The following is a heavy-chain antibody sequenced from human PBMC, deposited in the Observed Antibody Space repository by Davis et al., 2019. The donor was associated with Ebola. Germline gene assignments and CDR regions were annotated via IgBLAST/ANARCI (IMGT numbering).Heavy chain of an antibody. CDR2: ISYDGSNI. D-gene: IGHD4-11*01. CDR3: SKSGADYSSKYYFDS. Sequence: PGGSLRLSCLASGFTFSNFPMHWVRQAPGKGLEWVATISYDGSNIIYADSVKGRFTISRDNFKNTLYLQMDSLRPEDTAGYYCSKSGADYSSKYYFDSWGQGTLVPVSS. J-gene: IGHJ4*02. CDR1: GFTFSNFP. V-gene: IGHV3-30*04.